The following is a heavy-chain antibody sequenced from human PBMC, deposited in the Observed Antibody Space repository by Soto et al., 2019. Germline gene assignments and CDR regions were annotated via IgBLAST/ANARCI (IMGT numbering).Heavy chain of an antibody. J-gene: IGHJ4*02. CDR1: GFTFSSYG. CDR2: ISYDGSNK. CDR3: AKDFCNSVQSGGRCYSSDY. Sequence: VQMVESGGGVVQPGRSLRLSCAASGFTFSSYGMHWVRQAPGKGLEWVTLISYDGSNKYYADSVKGRVTISRDNSKNTLYLQLNSLRTEDTAVYYCAKDFCNSVQSGGRCYSSDYWGQGTLVTVSS. D-gene: IGHD2-15*01. V-gene: IGHV3-30*18.